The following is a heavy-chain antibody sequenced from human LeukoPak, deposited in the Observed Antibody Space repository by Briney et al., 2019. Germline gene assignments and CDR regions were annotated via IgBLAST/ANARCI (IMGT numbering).Heavy chain of an antibody. D-gene: IGHD4-17*01. Sequence: GGTLRLSCAASGFTFSSYEMNWVRQAPGEGLEWVSYISSSGSTIYCADSVKGRFTISRDNAKNSLYLQMNSLRAEDTALYYCARYLTYGDYLRGCFDYWGQGTLVTVSS. J-gene: IGHJ4*02. CDR1: GFTFSSYE. V-gene: IGHV3-48*03. CDR2: ISSSGSTI. CDR3: ARYLTYGDYLRGCFDY.